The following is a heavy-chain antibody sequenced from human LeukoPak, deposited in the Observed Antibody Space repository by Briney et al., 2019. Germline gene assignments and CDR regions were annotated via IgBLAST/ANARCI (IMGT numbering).Heavy chain of an antibody. CDR2: IRYDGSNK. J-gene: IGHJ1*01. CDR3: AKDRRFLGLEYFQH. D-gene: IGHD7-27*01. CDR1: GFTFSSYG. V-gene: IGHV3-30*02. Sequence: PGGSLRLSCAASGFTFSSYGMHWVRQAPGKGLEWVAFIRYDGSNKYYADSVKGRFTISRDNSKSTLYLQISSLRAEDTAVYYCAKDRRFLGLEYFQHWGQGTLVTVSS.